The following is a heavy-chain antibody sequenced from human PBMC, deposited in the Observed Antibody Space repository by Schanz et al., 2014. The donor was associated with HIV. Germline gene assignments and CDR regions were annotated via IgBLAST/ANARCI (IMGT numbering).Heavy chain of an antibody. CDR2: ISYDGSNK. Sequence: VQLLESGGGLVQPGRSLRLSCAASGFSFDDYAMHWVRQAPGKGLEWVAVISYDGSNKYYADSVKGRFTISRDNSKKTLYLQMNSLRAEDTAVYYCANTEFPYSSSSDYYYGMDVWGQGTTVTVSS. D-gene: IGHD6-6*01. J-gene: IGHJ6*02. CDR1: GFSFDDYA. CDR3: ANTEFPYSSSSDYYYGMDV. V-gene: IGHV3-30*18.